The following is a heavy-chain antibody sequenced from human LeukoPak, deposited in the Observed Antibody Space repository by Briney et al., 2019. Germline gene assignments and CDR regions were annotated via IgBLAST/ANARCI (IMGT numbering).Heavy chain of an antibody. J-gene: IGHJ4*02. D-gene: IGHD3-22*01. V-gene: IGHV3-23*01. CDR2: ISGSGGST. Sequence: GGSLRLSCAASGFTFSSYAMSWVRQAPGKGLEWVSAISGSGGSTYYADSVKGRFTISRDNSKNTLYLQMNSLRAEDTAVYYCARGDSSGYAFDYWGQGTLVTVSS. CDR1: GFTFSSYA. CDR3: ARGDSSGYAFDY.